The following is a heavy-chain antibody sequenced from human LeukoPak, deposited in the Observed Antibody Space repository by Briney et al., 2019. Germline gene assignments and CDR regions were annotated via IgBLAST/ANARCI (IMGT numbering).Heavy chain of an antibody. Sequence: PSETLPLTCAVYGGSFSGYYWSWIRQPPGKGLEWIGEINHSGSTNYNPSLKSRVTISVDTSKNHFSLKLSSVTAADTAVYYCARGSTIFDYWGQGTLVTVSS. V-gene: IGHV4-34*01. D-gene: IGHD5/OR15-5a*01. CDR3: ARGSTIFDY. J-gene: IGHJ4*02. CDR1: GGSFSGYY. CDR2: INHSGST.